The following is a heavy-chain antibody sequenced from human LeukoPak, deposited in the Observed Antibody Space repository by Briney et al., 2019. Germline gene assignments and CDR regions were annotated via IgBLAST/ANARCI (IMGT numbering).Heavy chain of an antibody. CDR1: GGSISSYY. CDR2: IYDSGST. V-gene: IGHV4-39*01. Sequence: SETLSLTCTVSGGSISSYYWSCIRQPPGKGLEWIGSIYDSGSTYYNPSLKSRVTISVDTSKNQFSLKLNSVTAADTAVYYCARHYGPWGQGTLVTVSS. J-gene: IGHJ5*02. D-gene: IGHD3-10*01. CDR3: ARHYGP.